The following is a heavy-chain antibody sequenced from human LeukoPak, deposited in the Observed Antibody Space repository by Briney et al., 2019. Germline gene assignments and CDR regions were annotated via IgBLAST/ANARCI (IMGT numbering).Heavy chain of an antibody. Sequence: ASVKVSCKASGYTFTDYYMHWLRQAPGQGLEWMGWMHPNSGGTNYAQKFQGRVTMTRDTSISTAYMDLSSLRSDDTAVYYCTRHTTIFGVAIIDIWGQGTMVTVSS. CDR1: GYTFTDYY. V-gene: IGHV1-2*02. J-gene: IGHJ3*02. CDR3: TRHTTIFGVAIIDI. CDR2: MHPNSGGT. D-gene: IGHD3-3*01.